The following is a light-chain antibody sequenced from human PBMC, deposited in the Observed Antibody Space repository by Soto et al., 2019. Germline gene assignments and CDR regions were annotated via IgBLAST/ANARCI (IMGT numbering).Light chain of an antibody. Sequence: DIQLSQSXSSLSASVGDRVTITCRGSQSIISSLNWXQQKXGXAPXXXXYAASSLQSGGPSRFSGSGSATDFTRTISSLQPEDFATYYGQQSYSTPPTFGQGTRLEIK. CDR2: AAS. J-gene: IGKJ5*01. CDR1: QSIISS. CDR3: QQSYSTPPT. V-gene: IGKV1-39*01.